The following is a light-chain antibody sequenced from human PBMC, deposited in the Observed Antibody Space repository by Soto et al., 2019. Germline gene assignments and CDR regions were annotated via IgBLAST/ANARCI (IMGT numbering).Light chain of an antibody. CDR3: SSYTSTNTLAV. J-gene: IGLJ1*01. CDR1: SSDVGGYNY. CDR2: EVS. Sequence: QSALTQPASVSGSPGQSITISCTGTSSDVGGYNYVSWYQQHAGKAPELMIYEVSNRPSGVSNRFSGSKSGDTASLTISGLQAEDEADYYCSSYTSTNTLAVFGTGTKVTV. V-gene: IGLV2-14*01.